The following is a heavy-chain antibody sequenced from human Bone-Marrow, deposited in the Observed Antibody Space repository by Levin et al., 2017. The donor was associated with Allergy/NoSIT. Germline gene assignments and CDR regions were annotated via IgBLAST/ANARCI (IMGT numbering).Heavy chain of an antibody. J-gene: IGHJ4*02. V-gene: IGHV4-34*01. D-gene: IGHD3-16*02. CDR3: ARVSYDYVWGSYRYMGSGFDY. Sequence: GSLRLSCAVYGGSFSGYYWSWIRQPPGKGLEWIGEINHSGSTNYNPSLKSRVTISVDTSKNQFSLKLSSVTAADTAVYYCARVSYDYVWGSYRYMGSGFDYWGQGTLVTVSS. CDR1: GGSFSGYY. CDR2: INHSGST.